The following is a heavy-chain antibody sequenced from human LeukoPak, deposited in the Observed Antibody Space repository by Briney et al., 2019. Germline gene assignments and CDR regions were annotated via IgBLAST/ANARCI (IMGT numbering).Heavy chain of an antibody. J-gene: IGHJ4*02. CDR1: DFTFSNYW. D-gene: IGHD6-19*01. Sequence: PGGSLRLSCAASDFTFSNYWMSWVRQAPGKGLEWVANIKEDGSEKKYVDSVKGRFTISRDNAKNSLYLQMNSLRAEDTAVYYCARELEGNGWYYFDYWGQGILVTVSS. V-gene: IGHV3-7*01. CDR2: IKEDGSEK. CDR3: ARELEGNGWYYFDY.